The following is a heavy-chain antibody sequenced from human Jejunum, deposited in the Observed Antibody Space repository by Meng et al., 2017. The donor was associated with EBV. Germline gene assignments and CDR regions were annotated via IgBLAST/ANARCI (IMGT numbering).Heavy chain of an antibody. V-gene: IGHV3-23*04. CDR2: ISGNSITT. CDR3: AKSLFGGKTV. D-gene: IGHD4-23*01. J-gene: IGHJ4*02. CDR1: GFSFSIYG. Sequence: EQLVGAGGGLVQPGGSLRLSCAASGFSFSIYGMSWVRQAPGKGLECVSGISGNSITTSYADSVKGRFTISRDNSKNTVFLQMNSLRAEDTAIYYCAKSLFGGKTVWGQGTLVTVSS.